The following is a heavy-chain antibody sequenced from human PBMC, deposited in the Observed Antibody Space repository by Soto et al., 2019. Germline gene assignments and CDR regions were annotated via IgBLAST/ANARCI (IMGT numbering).Heavy chain of an antibody. Sequence: PSDTLSLTCAVSGDSISRGGFSWSWIRQPPGKGLEWIGYIYHSGTSFYNPSLKSRVTISVDGSKNQFSLKVNSVTAADTAVYYCARGRLVPAVNFDYWGLGTLVNVSS. V-gene: IGHV4-30-2*01. CDR1: GDSISRGGFS. CDR3: ARGRLVPAVNFDY. J-gene: IGHJ4*02. D-gene: IGHD2-2*01. CDR2: IYHSGTS.